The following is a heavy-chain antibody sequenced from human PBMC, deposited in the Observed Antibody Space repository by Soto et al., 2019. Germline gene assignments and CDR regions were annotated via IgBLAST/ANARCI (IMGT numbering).Heavy chain of an antibody. J-gene: IGHJ6*03. D-gene: IGHD4-4*01. CDR2: IYYSGST. V-gene: IGHV4-59*08. CDR1: GGSISSYY. CDR3: GRRGTAVTTFGSIYYYMDV. Sequence: SETLSLTCTVSGGSISSYYSSWIRQPPGKGLEWIGYIYYSGSTNYNPSLKSRVTISVDTSKNQFSLKLSSVTAADTAVYYCGRRGTAVTTFGSIYYYMDVWGKGTTVTVSS.